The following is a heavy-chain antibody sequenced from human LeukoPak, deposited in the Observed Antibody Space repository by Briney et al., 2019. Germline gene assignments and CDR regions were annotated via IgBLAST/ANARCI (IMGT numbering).Heavy chain of an antibody. Sequence: ASVKVSCKASGYTFTGYYMHWVRQAPGQGLEWMGWINPNSGGTNYAQKFQGRVTMTRDTSISTAYMELSRLRSDDTAVYYCARVMRGLKAAADTFDYWGQGTLVTVSS. V-gene: IGHV1-2*02. CDR3: ARVMRGLKAAADTFDY. D-gene: IGHD6-13*01. CDR2: INPNSGGT. J-gene: IGHJ4*02. CDR1: GYTFTGYY.